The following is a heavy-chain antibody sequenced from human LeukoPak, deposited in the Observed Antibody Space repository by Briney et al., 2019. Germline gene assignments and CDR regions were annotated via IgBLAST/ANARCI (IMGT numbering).Heavy chain of an antibody. CDR3: ARIRYSSSFGD. CDR1: GFTFSSYE. CDR2: ISSSGSTI. D-gene: IGHD6-13*01. Sequence: GGSLRLSCAASGFTFSSYEMKWVRQAPGKGLEWVSYISSSGSTIYYADSVKGRFTISRDNAKNSLYLQMNSLRAEDTAVYYCARIRYSSSFGDWGQGTLVTVSS. J-gene: IGHJ4*02. V-gene: IGHV3-48*03.